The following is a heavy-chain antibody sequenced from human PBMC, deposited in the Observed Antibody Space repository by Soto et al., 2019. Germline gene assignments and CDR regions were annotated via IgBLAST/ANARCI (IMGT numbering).Heavy chain of an antibody. D-gene: IGHD3-16*01. CDR2: IKTDASEK. CDR3: ARQRFGSFSGSYVFDL. Sequence: GGSLRLPCAASGFTLRSYWMSWVRQAPGKGLEWLPTIKTDASEKKYVGSVKGRFTVSRDNAKNSRFLQMNNLSGDDTAVYYCARQRFGSFSGSYVFDLWGQGTPVTVS. J-gene: IGHJ5*02. CDR1: GFTLRSYW. V-gene: IGHV3-7*01.